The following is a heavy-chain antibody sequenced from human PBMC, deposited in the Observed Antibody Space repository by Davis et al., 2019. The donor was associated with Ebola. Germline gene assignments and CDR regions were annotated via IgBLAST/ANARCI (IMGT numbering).Heavy chain of an antibody. CDR2: IYYSGST. D-gene: IGHD2-21*01. J-gene: IGHJ4*02. Sequence: SETLSLTCTVSGGSTSSYYWSCIRQPPGEGLEWIGSIYYSGSTHFSPSLRSRVTISMDTSKNQFSLKLNSVTAADTAVYFCATSLGYGDYDSFWGRGTLVIVSS. V-gene: IGHV4-59*05. CDR1: GGSTSSYY. CDR3: ATSLGYGDYDSF.